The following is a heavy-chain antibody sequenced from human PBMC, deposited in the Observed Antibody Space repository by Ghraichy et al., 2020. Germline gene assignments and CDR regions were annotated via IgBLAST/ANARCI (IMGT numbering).Heavy chain of an antibody. CDR2: IYSGGST. V-gene: IGHV3-53*01. CDR3: ARDLGYCSSTTCHGKGGDY. D-gene: IGHD2-2*03. J-gene: IGHJ4*02. CDR1: GFTVSSKY. Sequence: GGSLRLSCAASGFTVSSKYMSWVRQAPGKGLEWVSVIYSGGSTYYADSVKGRFTISRDNSKNTLYLQMNSLRAEDTAVYYCARDLGYCSSTTCHGKGGDYWGQGTLVTVSS.